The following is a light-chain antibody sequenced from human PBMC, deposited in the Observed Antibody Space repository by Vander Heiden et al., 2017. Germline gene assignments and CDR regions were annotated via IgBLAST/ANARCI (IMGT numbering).Light chain of an antibody. CDR2: DAS. V-gene: IGKV1-33*01. J-gene: IGKJ1*01. CDR3: QQYDNLPWT. Sequence: DSQMTQSPSSLSASVGDRVTITCQASQDISNYLNWYQQKPGKAPKLLIYDASHLETGVPSRFSGSGSGTDFTFTISSLQPEDIATYYCQQYDNLPWTFGQGTKVEIK. CDR1: QDISNY.